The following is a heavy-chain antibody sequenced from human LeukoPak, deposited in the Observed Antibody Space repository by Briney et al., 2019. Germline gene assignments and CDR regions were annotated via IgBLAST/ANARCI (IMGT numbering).Heavy chain of an antibody. CDR2: VSYDGSKK. CDR3: AKDRGGVSIMITVYFDY. D-gene: IGHD3-16*01. CDR1: GFTFSNYG. Sequence: GGSLRLSCVASGFTFSNYGMHWLRQAPGKGLEGVAVVSYDGSKKNYADSVRGRFSISRDNSRYTLDLQMDSLRTEDTAVYYCAKDRGGVSIMITVYFDYWGQGTRVSVSS. J-gene: IGHJ4*02. V-gene: IGHV3-30*18.